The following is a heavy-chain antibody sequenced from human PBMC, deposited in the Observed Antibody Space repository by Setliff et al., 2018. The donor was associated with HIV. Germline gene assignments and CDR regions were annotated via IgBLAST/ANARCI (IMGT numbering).Heavy chain of an antibody. CDR1: GFTFSNYA. J-gene: IGHJ4*02. CDR2: ILSTGERT. Sequence: HPGGSLRLSCAASGFTFSNYAMSWVRQAPGEGLEWVSVILSTGERTFYADSVKGRFTISRDNSKNTVYLQMNSLRAEDTAEYYCAKELAASGLGYFDSWGRGILVTVSS. D-gene: IGHD3-22*01. V-gene: IGHV3-23*01. CDR3: AKELAASGLGYFDS.